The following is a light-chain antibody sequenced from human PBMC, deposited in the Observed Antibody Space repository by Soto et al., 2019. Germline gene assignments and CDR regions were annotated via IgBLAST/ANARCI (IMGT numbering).Light chain of an antibody. V-gene: IGKV3-20*01. Sequence: EIVLTQSPGTLSWSPGERVTLSCRASQSVSSSYLAWYQQKPGQAPRLLIYGASSRATGIPDRFSGSGSGTDFTLIISRLEPEDFAVYYCQQYGTSPWTFGQGTKVEIK. CDR1: QSVSSSY. J-gene: IGKJ1*01. CDR2: GAS. CDR3: QQYGTSPWT.